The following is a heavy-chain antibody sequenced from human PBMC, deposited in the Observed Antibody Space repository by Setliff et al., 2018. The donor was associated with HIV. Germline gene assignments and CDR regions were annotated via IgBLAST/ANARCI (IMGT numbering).Heavy chain of an antibody. J-gene: IGHJ4*02. CDR1: GGSVSNGRYY. CDR2: IYTSGST. CDR3: ARAGSAAASPLDY. Sequence: SETLSLTCTVSGGSVSNGRYYWSWIRQPAGKGLEWIGHIYTSGSTDYNPSLKSRVTISVDTSKNQFSLNLTSVTAADTAVYYCARAGSAAASPLDYWGQGTLVTVSS. D-gene: IGHD6-6*01. V-gene: IGHV4-61*09.